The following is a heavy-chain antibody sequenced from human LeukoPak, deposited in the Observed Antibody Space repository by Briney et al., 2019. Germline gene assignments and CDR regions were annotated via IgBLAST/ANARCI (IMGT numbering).Heavy chain of an antibody. V-gene: IGHV1-2*02. CDR1: GYTFTGYY. CDR3: ARRGNWNHEWNWFDP. CDR2: INPNSGGT. J-gene: IGHJ5*02. D-gene: IGHD1-14*01. Sequence: ASVKVSCKASGYTFTGYYMHWVRQAPGQGLEWMGWINPNSGGTNYAQKFQGRVTMTRDTSISTAYMELSRLRSGDTAVYYCARRGNWNHEWNWFDPWGQGTLVTVSS.